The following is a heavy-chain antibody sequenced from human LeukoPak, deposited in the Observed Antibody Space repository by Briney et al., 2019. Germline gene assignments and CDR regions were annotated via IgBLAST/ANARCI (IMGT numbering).Heavy chain of an antibody. J-gene: IGHJ4*02. V-gene: IGHV1-69*05. CDR1: GGTFSSYA. Sequence: ASVKVSCKASGGTFSSYAISWVRQAPGQGLECMGGIIPIFGTANYAQKFQGRVTMTRDTSTSTVYMELSSLRSEDTAVYYCASELDYWGQGTLVTVSS. CDR2: IIPIFGTA. CDR3: ASELDY.